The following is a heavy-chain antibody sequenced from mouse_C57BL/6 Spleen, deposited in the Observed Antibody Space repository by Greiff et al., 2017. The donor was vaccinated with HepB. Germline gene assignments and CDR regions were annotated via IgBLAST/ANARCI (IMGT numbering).Heavy chain of an antibody. CDR2: ISDGGSYT. CDR3: ARDPLTGTRFDY. D-gene: IGHD4-1*01. V-gene: IGHV5-4*01. Sequence: EVQGVESGGGLVKPGGSLKLSCAASGFTFSSYAMSWVRQTPEKRLEWVATISDGGSYTYYPDNVKGRFTLARDNAKNNLYLHMSHLKSEDTAMYYCARDPLTGTRFDYWGQGTTLTVSS. CDR1: GFTFSSYA. J-gene: IGHJ2*01.